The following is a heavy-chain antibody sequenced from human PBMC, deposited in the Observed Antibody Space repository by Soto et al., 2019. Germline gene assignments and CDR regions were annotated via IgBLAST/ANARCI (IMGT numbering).Heavy chain of an antibody. CDR2: IFYDGYT. D-gene: IGHD6-13*01. CDR3: ARLQAAVPHY. J-gene: IGHJ4*02. V-gene: IGHV4-39*01. CDR1: GDSISGSPYF. Sequence: QLQLQESGPGLVMPSETLSLTCTVSGDSISGSPYFWGWIRQPPGKRLEWIGSIFYDGYTLYTPSLRSRVTISVDTSKNQFSLKLASVAAAVTATYFCARLQAAVPHYWGQGTLVTVSS.